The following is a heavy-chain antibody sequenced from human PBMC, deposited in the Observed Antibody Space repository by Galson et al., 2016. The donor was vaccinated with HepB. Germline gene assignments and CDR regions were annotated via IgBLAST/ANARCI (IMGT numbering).Heavy chain of an antibody. Sequence: SLRLSCAASGFTFSSYVMTWVRQAPGKGLEWVSVITGSGDLRFYADSVKGRFTISRDNYQNILYLQMNSLRAEDTAVYYCAKSIKTDWNDLDYWGQGTLVTVSS. CDR1: GFTFSSYV. D-gene: IGHD1-1*01. CDR3: AKSIKTDWNDLDY. J-gene: IGHJ4*02. V-gene: IGHV3-23*01. CDR2: ITGSGDLR.